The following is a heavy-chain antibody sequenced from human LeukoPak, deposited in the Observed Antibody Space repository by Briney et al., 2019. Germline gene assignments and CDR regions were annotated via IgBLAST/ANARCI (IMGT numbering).Heavy chain of an antibody. CDR2: ISAYNGNT. CDR3: ARLIAAAGTGWFDP. CDR1: GYTFTSYG. V-gene: IGHV1-18*04. Sequence: ASVKVSCKASGYTFTSYGISWVRQAPVQGLEWMGWISAYNGNTNYAQKLQGRVTMTTDTSTSTAYMELRSLRSDDTAVCYCARLIAAAGTGWFDPWGQGTLVTVSS. D-gene: IGHD6-13*01. J-gene: IGHJ5*02.